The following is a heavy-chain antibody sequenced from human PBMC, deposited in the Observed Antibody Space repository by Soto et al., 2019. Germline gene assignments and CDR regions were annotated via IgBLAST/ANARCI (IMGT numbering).Heavy chain of an antibody. J-gene: IGHJ6*04. CDR2: INHSGST. V-gene: IGHV4-34*01. CDR3: ARGPYFYCSGGSCYLDV. D-gene: IGHD2-15*01. CDR1: GGSFSGYY. Sequence: QVQLQQWGAGLLKPSETLSLTCAVYGGSFSGYYWSWIRQPPGKGLEWIGEINHSGSTNYNPSLKSRVTISVDTSKNHFSLKLSSVTAADTAVYYCARGPYFYCSGGSCYLDVWGKGTTVTVSS.